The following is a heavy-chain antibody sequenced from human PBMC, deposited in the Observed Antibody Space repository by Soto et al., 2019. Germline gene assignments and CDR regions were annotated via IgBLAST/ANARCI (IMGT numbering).Heavy chain of an antibody. Sequence: SETLSLTCTVSGGSISSGDYYWSWIRQPPGKGLEWIGYTYYSGSTYYNPSLKSRVTISVDTSKNQFSLKLSSVTAADTAVYYCARDGPSGTRYWGQGTLVTVSS. CDR3: ARDGPSGTRY. V-gene: IGHV4-30-4*01. J-gene: IGHJ4*02. CDR2: TYYSGST. CDR1: GGSISSGDYY. D-gene: IGHD1-26*01.